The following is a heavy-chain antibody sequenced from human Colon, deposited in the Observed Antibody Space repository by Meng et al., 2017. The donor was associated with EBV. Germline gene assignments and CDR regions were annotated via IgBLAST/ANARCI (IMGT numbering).Heavy chain of an antibody. V-gene: IGHV3-74*03. CDR1: GFTFSTYW. Sequence: EVQLGGSGGALVQPGGSLRLSCAVSGFTFSTYWMHWVRQAPGKGLVWISRINENGGTTTYADSVRGRFTISRDNTKNTLYLEMNNLRDDDTAVYFCSRDLAGPFDDWGQGTLVTVSS. J-gene: IGHJ4*02. CDR3: SRDLAGPFDD. CDR2: INENGGTT.